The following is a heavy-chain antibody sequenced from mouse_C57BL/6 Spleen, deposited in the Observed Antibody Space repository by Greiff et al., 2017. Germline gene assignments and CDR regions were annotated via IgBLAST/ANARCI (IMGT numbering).Heavy chain of an antibody. CDR2: INPSSGYT. CDR1: GYTFTSYT. V-gene: IGHV1-4*01. J-gene: IGHJ1*03. Sequence: QVQLQQSGAELARPGASVKMSCKASGYTFTSYTMHWVKQRPGQGLEWIGYINPSSGYTKYNQKFKDKATLTADKSSRTAYMQLSSLTSEDSAVYYCARDGSRYFDVWGTGTTVTVSS. D-gene: IGHD1-1*01. CDR3: ARDGSRYFDV.